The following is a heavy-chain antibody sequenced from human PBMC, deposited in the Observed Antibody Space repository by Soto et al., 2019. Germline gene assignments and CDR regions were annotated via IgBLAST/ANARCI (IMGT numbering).Heavy chain of an antibody. Sequence: GGSLRLSCAASGFTFSSYAMHWVRQAPGKGLEWVAVISYDGSNKYYADSVKGRFTISRDNSKNTLYLQMNSLRAEDTAVYYCARSYCSSTSCYYYGMDVWGQGTTVTVSS. CDR1: GFTFSSYA. D-gene: IGHD2-2*01. J-gene: IGHJ6*02. CDR2: ISYDGSNK. CDR3: ARSYCSSTSCYYYGMDV. V-gene: IGHV3-30*04.